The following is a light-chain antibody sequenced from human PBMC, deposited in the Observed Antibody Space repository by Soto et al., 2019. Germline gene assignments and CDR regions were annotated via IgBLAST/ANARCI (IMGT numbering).Light chain of an antibody. J-gene: IGKJ4*01. Sequence: DIPMTQSPSTLSASVGDRVTITCRASQSISSWLAWYQQKPGKAPKLLIYKASSLESGVPSRFSGSGSGTEFTLTISSLQPDDFATYYCQQYNSYSPAFGGGTKVAIK. CDR3: QQYNSYSPA. CDR1: QSISSW. V-gene: IGKV1-5*03. CDR2: KAS.